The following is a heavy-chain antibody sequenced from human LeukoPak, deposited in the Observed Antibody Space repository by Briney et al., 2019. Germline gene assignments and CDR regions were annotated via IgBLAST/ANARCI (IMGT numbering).Heavy chain of an antibody. J-gene: IGHJ5*02. Sequence: GGSLRLSCASSTSTFSDDFMSWIRQAPGKGLEWISYISNTGSTIYYADSVKGRFTISRDNAKNSVYLQMNSLRVEDTAVYYCAREGLGAVNRFDPWGQGTLVTVSS. V-gene: IGHV3-11*01. CDR1: TSTFSDDF. CDR2: ISNTGSTI. CDR3: AREGLGAVNRFDP. D-gene: IGHD6-19*01.